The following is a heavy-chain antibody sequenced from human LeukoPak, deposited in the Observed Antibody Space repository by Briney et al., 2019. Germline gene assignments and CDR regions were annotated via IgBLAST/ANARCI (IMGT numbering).Heavy chain of an antibody. V-gene: IGHV4-39*07. CDR3: ARAVVTSYNWFDP. CDR2: IYYSGST. CDR1: GGSISGSSHY. J-gene: IGHJ5*02. Sequence: PSETLSLTCTVSGGSISGSSHYWAWIRQPPGKGLEWIGSIYYSGSTYYNPSLKSRVTISVDTSKNQFSLKLSSVTAADTAVYYCARAVVTSYNWFDPWGQGTLVTVSS. D-gene: IGHD4-23*01.